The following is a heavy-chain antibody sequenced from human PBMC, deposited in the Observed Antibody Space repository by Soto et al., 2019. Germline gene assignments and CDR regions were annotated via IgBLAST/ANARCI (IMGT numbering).Heavy chain of an antibody. Sequence: GGSLRLSCAASGFTFSSYAMTWVRQAPGKGLEWVSAISSSGGSTFYADSVKRRFSISRDNSKNTLYLQLNGLRAEDTAVYYCAKGLFDYYPYYGMDVWGQGTTVTVSS. J-gene: IGHJ6*02. V-gene: IGHV3-23*01. CDR3: AKGLFDYYPYYGMDV. CDR1: GFTFSSYA. CDR2: ISSSGGST.